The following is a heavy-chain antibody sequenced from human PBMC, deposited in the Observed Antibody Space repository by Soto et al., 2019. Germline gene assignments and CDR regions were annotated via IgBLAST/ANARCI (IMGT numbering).Heavy chain of an antibody. CDR1: GFTFSSYA. D-gene: IGHD3-10*01. CDR2: ISGSGGST. CDR3: AKDQDGSGSYYFDY. J-gene: IGHJ4*02. V-gene: IGHV3-23*01. Sequence: GGSLRLSCAASGFTFSSYAMSWVRQAPGKGLEWVSAISGSGGSTYYADSVKGRFTISRDNSKNTLYLQMNSLRAEDTAVYYWAKDQDGSGSYYFDYWGQGTLVTISS.